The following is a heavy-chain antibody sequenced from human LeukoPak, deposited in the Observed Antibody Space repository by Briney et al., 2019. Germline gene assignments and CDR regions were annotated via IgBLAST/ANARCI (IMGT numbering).Heavy chain of an antibody. J-gene: IGHJ3*01. CDR2: ISGSGGST. CDR3: TPWQSDAFDF. Sequence: GGSLRLSCTVSGFTVSSNSMSWVRQAPGKGLEWVSAISGSGGSTYYADSVKGRFTISRDNSKNTLYLQMNSLKTEDTAIYYCTPWQSDAFDFWGQGTMVTVSS. D-gene: IGHD5-24*01. V-gene: IGHV3-23*01. CDR1: GFTVSSNS.